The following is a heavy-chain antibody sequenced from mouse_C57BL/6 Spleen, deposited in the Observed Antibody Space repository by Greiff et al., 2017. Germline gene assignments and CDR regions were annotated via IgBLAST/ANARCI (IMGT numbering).Heavy chain of an antibody. J-gene: IGHJ3*01. Sequence: EVQLVESGGGLVKPGGSLKLSCAASGFTFSDYGMHWVRQAPEKGLEWVAYISSGSSTIYYADTEKGRFTISRDNAKNTLFLQMTSLRSEDTAMYYCARSGTDWFAYWGQGTLVTVSA. CDR1: GFTFSDYG. CDR2: ISSGSSTI. D-gene: IGHD3-3*01. CDR3: ARSGTDWFAY. V-gene: IGHV5-17*01.